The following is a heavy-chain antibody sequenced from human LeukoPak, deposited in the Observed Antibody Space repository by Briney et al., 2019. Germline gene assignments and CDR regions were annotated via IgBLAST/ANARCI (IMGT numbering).Heavy chain of an antibody. CDR2: ISGSGGST. Sequence: GGSLRLSCAASGFTFSSYAMSWVRQAPGKGLEWVSAISGSGGSTYYADSVKGRFTISRDNSKNTLHLQMNSLRAEDTAVYYCAIRYAKYYYDSSGYQSLPYWGQGTLVTVSS. J-gene: IGHJ4*02. V-gene: IGHV3-23*01. D-gene: IGHD3-22*01. CDR3: AIRYAKYYYDSSGYQSLPY. CDR1: GFTFSSYA.